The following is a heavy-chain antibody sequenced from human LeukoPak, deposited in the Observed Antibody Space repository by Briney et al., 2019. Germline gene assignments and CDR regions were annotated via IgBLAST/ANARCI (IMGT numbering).Heavy chain of an antibody. Sequence: ASVKVSCKASGYTFTSYGISWVRQAPGQGLEWMGWISAYNGNTNYAQKLQGRVTMTTDTSTSTAYMELRSLRSDDTAVYYCATVPYYYDSSGYPFDYWGQGTLVTVPS. V-gene: IGHV1-18*01. D-gene: IGHD3-22*01. CDR2: ISAYNGNT. CDR1: GYTFTSYG. CDR3: ATVPYYYDSSGYPFDY. J-gene: IGHJ4*02.